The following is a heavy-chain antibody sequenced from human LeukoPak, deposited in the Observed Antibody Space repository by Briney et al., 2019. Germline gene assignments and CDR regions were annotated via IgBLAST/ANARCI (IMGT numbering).Heavy chain of an antibody. D-gene: IGHD6-25*01. CDR1: GFTFSSYS. J-gene: IGHJ3*02. CDR2: ISSSSSYI. CDR3: ARDRLSMTYSSGRDRDAFDI. Sequence: GGSLRLSCAASGFTFSSYSMNWVRQAPGKGLEWVSSISSSSSYIYYADSVKGRFTISRDNAKNSLYLQMNSLRAEDTAVYYCARDRLSMTYSSGRDRDAFDIWGQGTMVTVSS. V-gene: IGHV3-21*01.